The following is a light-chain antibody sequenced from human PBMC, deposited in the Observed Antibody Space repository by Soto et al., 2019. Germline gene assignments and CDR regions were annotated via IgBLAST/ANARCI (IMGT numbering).Light chain of an antibody. Sequence: DIQMTQSPSTLSASVGDRVTITCRASQSISSWLAWYQQKPGKAPNLLIYDASSLESGVPSRFSGSGSGTEFTLTISSLQPDDFATYCRQQYNSYWTFGQGTKVDIK. V-gene: IGKV1-5*01. CDR2: DAS. CDR3: QQYNSYWT. J-gene: IGKJ1*01. CDR1: QSISSW.